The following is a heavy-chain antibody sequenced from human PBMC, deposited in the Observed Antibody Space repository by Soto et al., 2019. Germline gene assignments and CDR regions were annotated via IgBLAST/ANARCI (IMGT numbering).Heavy chain of an antibody. V-gene: IGHV2-5*02. CDR3: AHRLRTMIVAHDAFDI. CDR1: GFSLSTSGVG. J-gene: IGHJ3*02. Sequence: SGPTLVNPTQTLTLTCTFSGFSLSTSGVGVGWIRQPPGKALEWLALIYWDDDKRYSPSLKSRLTITKDTSKNQVVLTMTNMDPVDTATYYCAHRLRTMIVAHDAFDIWGQGTMVTVSS. CDR2: IYWDDDK. D-gene: IGHD3-22*01.